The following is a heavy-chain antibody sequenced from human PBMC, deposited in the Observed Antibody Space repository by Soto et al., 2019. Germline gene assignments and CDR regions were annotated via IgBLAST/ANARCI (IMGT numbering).Heavy chain of an antibody. D-gene: IGHD6-13*01. Sequence: QVQLVQSGAEVKKPGSSVKVSCKASGGTFSSYAISWVRQAPGQGLEWMGGIIPIFGTANYAQKFQGRVTITADEATSTAYMERSSLRSEDTAVYYCARVRYSSSWYDWVDYWGQGTRVTVSS. V-gene: IGHV1-69*01. CDR3: ARVRYSSSWYDWVDY. CDR2: IIPIFGTA. CDR1: GGTFSSYA. J-gene: IGHJ4*02.